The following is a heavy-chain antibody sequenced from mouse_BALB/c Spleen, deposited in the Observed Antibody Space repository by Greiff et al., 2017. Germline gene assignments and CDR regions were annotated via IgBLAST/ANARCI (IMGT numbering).Heavy chain of an antibody. V-gene: IGHV6-6*02. Sequence: EVQGVESGGGLVQPGGSMKLSCVASGFTFSNYWMNWVRQSPEKGLEWVAEIRLKSNNYATHYAESVKGRFTISRDDSKSSVYLQMNNLRAEDTGIYYCTRLNWDDGWFAYWGQGTLVTVSA. J-gene: IGHJ3*01. D-gene: IGHD4-1*01. CDR3: TRLNWDDGWFAY. CDR2: IRLKSNNYAT. CDR1: GFTFSNYW.